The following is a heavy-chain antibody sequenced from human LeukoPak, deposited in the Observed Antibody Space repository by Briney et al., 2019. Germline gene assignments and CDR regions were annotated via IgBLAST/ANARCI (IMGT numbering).Heavy chain of an antibody. CDR1: GYTFTGYH. CDR2: NPKSGDT. D-gene: IGHD3-10*01. V-gene: IGHV1-2*02. Sequence: ASVKVSCKASGYTFTGYHIHWVRQAPGQGLEWMGGNPKSGDTNYAQKFQGRVTMTRDTSITTAYMELTSLRSDDTAVYYCARDLFYSVSGTYYNVGRVFNYWGQGTLVTVSS. J-gene: IGHJ4*02. CDR3: ARDLFYSVSGTYYNVGRVFNY.